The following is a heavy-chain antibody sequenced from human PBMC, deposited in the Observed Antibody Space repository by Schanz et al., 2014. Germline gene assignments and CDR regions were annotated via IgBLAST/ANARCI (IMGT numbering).Heavy chain of an antibody. D-gene: IGHD4-17*01. V-gene: IGHV3-33*01. J-gene: IGHJ4*02. CDR3: ARVLGGDEGLDQ. CDR1: GFTFSSYG. Sequence: QVQLVESGGGAVQPGRSLRLSCAASGFTFSSYGMHWVRQAPGKGLEWVAATWYDGSTKYYADSAKGRFTISRDNPKNSLCLQMNSLRAEDTALYYCARVLGGDEGLDQWGQGTLVTVSS. CDR2: TWYDGSTK.